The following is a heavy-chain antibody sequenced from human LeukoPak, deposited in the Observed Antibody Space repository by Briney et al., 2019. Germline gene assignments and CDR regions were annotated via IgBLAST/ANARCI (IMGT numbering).Heavy chain of an antibody. V-gene: IGHV3-9*01. CDR1: GFTFDDYA. J-gene: IGHJ5*02. CDR2: ISWNSGSI. Sequence: GGSLRLPCAASGFTFDDYAMHWVRQTPGKGLEWVSGISWNSGSIGYADSVKGRFTISRDNSKNTLYLQVNSLRAEDTAVYYCAKDDGLIMFSSWGQGTLVTVSS. D-gene: IGHD3-16*01. CDR3: AKDDGLIMFSS.